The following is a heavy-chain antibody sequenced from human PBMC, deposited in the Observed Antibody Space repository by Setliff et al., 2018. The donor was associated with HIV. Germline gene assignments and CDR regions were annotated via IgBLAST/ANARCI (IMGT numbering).Heavy chain of an antibody. CDR3: ARDGIYCSGGRCGAISDY. CDR2: INEDGSQK. D-gene: IGHD2-15*01. J-gene: IGHJ4*02. CDR1: GFTSSTYW. Sequence: PGGSLRLSCAASGFTSSTYWMSWVRQAPGKGLEWVANINEDGSQKYYVDSVKGRFTISRDNAKKSLYLQMNSLRAEDMAVYYCARDGIYCSGGRCGAISDYWGQGTLVTVSS. V-gene: IGHV3-7*01.